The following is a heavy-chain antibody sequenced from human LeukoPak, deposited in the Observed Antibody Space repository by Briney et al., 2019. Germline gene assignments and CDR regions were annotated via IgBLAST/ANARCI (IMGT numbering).Heavy chain of an antibody. CDR3: AKDRGGIAAAGGDY. V-gene: IGHV3-30*02. CDR2: VRYDGSNT. CDR1: GFTFINYG. Sequence: PGGSLRLSCAASGFTFINYGMHWVRQAPGKGLEWVAFVRYDGSNTYYADSVKGRFTISRDNSKNTLYLEMDSLRTEDTAVYYCAKDRGGIAAAGGDYWGQGTLVTVSS. J-gene: IGHJ4*02. D-gene: IGHD6-13*01.